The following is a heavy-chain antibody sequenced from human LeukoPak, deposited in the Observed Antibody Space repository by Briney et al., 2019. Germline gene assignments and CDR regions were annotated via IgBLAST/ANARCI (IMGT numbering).Heavy chain of an antibody. V-gene: IGHV3-11*01. CDR3: ARDDYDASGSPKGYFDY. CDR1: GFTVSSNY. D-gene: IGHD3-22*01. J-gene: IGHJ4*02. CDR2: ISRDGTII. Sequence: PGGSLRLSCAASGFTVSSNYMSWVRQAPGKGLEWISYISRDGTIIYYADSVKGRFTISRDNTKKSVFLHMNGLRAEDTAVYYCARDDYDASGSPKGYFDYWGQGSLVAVSS.